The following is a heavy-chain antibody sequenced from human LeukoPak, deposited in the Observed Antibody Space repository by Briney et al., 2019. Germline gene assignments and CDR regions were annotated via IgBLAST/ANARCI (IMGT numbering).Heavy chain of an antibody. D-gene: IGHD2-21*02. CDR3: ARAKYCGGDCYYYFDY. CDR2: IYYSGRT. CDR1: GGSISPYS. J-gene: IGHJ4*02. V-gene: IGHV4-59*01. Sequence: SETLSLTCTVSGGSISPYSWSWIRQPPGKGLELIGYIYYSGRTSYNTSLKGRVTISVDTSNNQFSLKLSSVTAADTAVYYCARAKYCGGDCYYYFDYWGQGTLVTVSS.